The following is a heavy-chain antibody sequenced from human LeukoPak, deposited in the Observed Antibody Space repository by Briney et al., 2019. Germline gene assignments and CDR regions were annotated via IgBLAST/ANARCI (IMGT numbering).Heavy chain of an antibody. CDR3: ARAVDYYGSGSYYNTVDY. Sequence: ASVKVSCKTSGYTFTDYGINWVRQATGQGLEWMGWMNPNSGNTGYAQKFQGRVTMTRNTSISTAYMELSSLRSEDTAVYYCARAVDYYGSGSYYNTVDYWGQGTLVTVSS. V-gene: IGHV1-8*02. J-gene: IGHJ4*02. CDR1: GYTFTDYG. CDR2: MNPNSGNT. D-gene: IGHD3-10*01.